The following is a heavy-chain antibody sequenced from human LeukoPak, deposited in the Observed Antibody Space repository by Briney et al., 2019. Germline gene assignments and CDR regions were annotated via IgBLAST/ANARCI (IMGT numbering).Heavy chain of an antibody. V-gene: IGHV3-64D*09. J-gene: IGHJ4*02. D-gene: IGHD1-26*01. Sequence: PGGSLRLSCAASGFTFSSYWMHWVRQAPGKGLEYVSGISNKGGSTYYADSVKGRFTISRDNSKNTLHLQMSSLRADDTAVYYCVKSGTWADFDSWGQGTLVTVSS. CDR2: ISNKGGST. CDR1: GFTFSSYW. CDR3: VKSGTWADFDS.